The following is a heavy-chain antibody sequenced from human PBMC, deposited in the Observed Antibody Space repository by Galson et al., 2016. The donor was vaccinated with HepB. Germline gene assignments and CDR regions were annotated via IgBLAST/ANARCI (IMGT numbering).Heavy chain of an antibody. CDR1: GGSISSGSHY. CDR3: ARREGVHYSDRSDLADDAFNI. D-gene: IGHD3-22*01. CDR2: IYYSGNT. J-gene: IGHJ3*02. Sequence: SETLSLTCTVSGGSISSGSHYWGWIRQPPGKGLEWIGSIYYSGNTHYNPSLKSRVIISVDTSKNQFSLKLNSVTAADTAVYFCARREGVHYSDRSDLADDAFNIWGQGTMVTVSS. V-gene: IGHV4-39*01.